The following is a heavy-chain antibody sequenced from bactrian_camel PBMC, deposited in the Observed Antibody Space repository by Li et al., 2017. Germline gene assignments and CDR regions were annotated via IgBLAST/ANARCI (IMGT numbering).Heavy chain of an antibody. J-gene: IGHJ4*01. CDR3: AADLGRVRGGYCRLGYGYEYNY. Sequence: HVQLVESGGGSVQAGGSLRLSCAASGNTYTSSCMAWFRQAPGKERERVARIDSDGSTRYSESVKGRFIISKGDSKNTLLLQMNSLEPDDTAMYYCAADLGRVRGGYCRLGYGYEYNYWGQGTQVTVS. CDR2: IDSDGST. D-gene: IGHD3*01. V-gene: IGHV3S53*01. CDR1: GNTYTSSC.